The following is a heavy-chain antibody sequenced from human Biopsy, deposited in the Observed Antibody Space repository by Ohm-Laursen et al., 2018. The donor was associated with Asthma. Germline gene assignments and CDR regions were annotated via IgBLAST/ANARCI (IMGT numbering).Heavy chain of an antibody. V-gene: IGHV3-30*18. Sequence: SLRLSCTASRFTFSSYGMHWVRQAPGKGLEWVAVISYDGSNKYYADSVKGRFTISRDNSKNTLYLQMNSLRAEDTAVYYCAKAERYFDWYWFDPWGQGTLVTVSS. J-gene: IGHJ5*02. CDR1: RFTFSSYG. CDR2: ISYDGSNK. CDR3: AKAERYFDWYWFDP. D-gene: IGHD3-9*01.